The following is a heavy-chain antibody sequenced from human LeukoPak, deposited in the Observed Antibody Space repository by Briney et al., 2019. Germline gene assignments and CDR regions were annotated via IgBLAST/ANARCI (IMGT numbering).Heavy chain of an antibody. V-gene: IGHV4-59*01. CDR3: ASSRYSSGWYDGFDI. CDR1: GGSISSYY. D-gene: IGHD6-19*01. CDR2: IYYTGST. J-gene: IGHJ3*02. Sequence: SETLSLTCTVSGGSISSYYWSWLRQPPGKGLEWIGYIYYTGSTSYSPSLKSRVTMSVDRSNNQFSLNLRSVTAADTAVYYCASSRYSSGWYDGFDIWGQGTMVTVSS.